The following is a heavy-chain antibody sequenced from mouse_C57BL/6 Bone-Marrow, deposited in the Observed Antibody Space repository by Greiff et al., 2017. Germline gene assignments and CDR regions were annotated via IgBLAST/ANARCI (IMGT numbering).Heavy chain of an antibody. CDR3: ASPSTVA. Sequence: EVKLMESWGGLVKPGGSLKLSCAASGYTFSDYGMNWVRQAPEKGLEWVAYISSGSSTIYYADTVKGRSTISRDNANDTLFLQMTSLRSEDTALYYCASPSTVAWGQGTSVTVSS. V-gene: IGHV5-17*01. J-gene: IGHJ4*01. D-gene: IGHD1-1*01. CDR1: GYTFSDYG. CDR2: ISSGSSTI.